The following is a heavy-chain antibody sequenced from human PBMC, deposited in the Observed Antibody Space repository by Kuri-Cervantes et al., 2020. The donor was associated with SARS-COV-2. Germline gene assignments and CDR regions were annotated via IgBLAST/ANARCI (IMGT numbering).Heavy chain of an antibody. CDR2: IYYSGST. CDR3: ARSVGSSGWFDY. Sequence: SETLSLTCTVSGGSISSGDYYWTWIRQPPGKGLEWLGYIYYSGSTYYNPSLKSRVTISVDTSKNQFSLKLSSVTAADTAVYYCARSVGSSGWFDYWGQGTLVTVSS. J-gene: IGHJ4*02. D-gene: IGHD6-19*01. CDR1: GGSISSGDYY. V-gene: IGHV4-30-4*01.